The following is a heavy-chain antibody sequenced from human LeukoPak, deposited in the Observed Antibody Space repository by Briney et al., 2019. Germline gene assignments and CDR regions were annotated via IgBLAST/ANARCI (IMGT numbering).Heavy chain of an antibody. J-gene: IGHJ4*02. V-gene: IGHV1-69*04. Sequence: SVKVSCKASGGTFSSYAASWVRQAPGQGLEWMGRIIPILGIANYAQKFQGRVTITADKSTSTAYMELSSLRSEDTAVYYCARVPSGDYDSNWGQGTLVTVSS. CDR3: ARVPSGDYDSN. CDR2: IIPILGIA. CDR1: GGTFSSYA. D-gene: IGHD4-17*01.